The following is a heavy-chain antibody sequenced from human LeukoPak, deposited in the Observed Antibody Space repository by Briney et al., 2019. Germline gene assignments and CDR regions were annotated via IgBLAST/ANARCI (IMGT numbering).Heavy chain of an antibody. CDR3: ARGHAEGGVLEWLIYYYYGMDV. CDR2: MNPNSGNT. D-gene: IGHD3-3*01. CDR1: GYTFTSYD. V-gene: IGHV1-8*01. J-gene: IGHJ6*02. Sequence: ASVKVSCKASGYTFTSYDINWVRQATGQGLEWMGWMNPNSGNTGYAQKFQGRVTMTRNTSISTAYMELSSLRSEDTAVYYCARGHAEGGVLEWLIYYYYGMDVWGQGTTVTVSS.